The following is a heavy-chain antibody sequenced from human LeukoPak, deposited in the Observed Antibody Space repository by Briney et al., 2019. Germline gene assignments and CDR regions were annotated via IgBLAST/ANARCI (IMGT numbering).Heavy chain of an antibody. CDR2: FSGSGGTT. Sequence: GGSLRLSCAASGFTFSSYAMNWVRQAPGRGLEWVSGFSGSGGTTYYADSVKGRLTISRDNSKNTLYLQMNSLRAEDTAVYYCANGNRCTSPNCLGYYYFYMDVWGKGTTVTVSS. D-gene: IGHD2-8*01. J-gene: IGHJ6*03. CDR3: ANGNRCTSPNCLGYYYFYMDV. V-gene: IGHV3-23*01. CDR1: GFTFSSYA.